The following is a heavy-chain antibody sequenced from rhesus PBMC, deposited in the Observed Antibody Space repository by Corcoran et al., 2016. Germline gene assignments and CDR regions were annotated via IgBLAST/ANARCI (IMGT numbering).Heavy chain of an antibody. J-gene: IGHJ6*01. D-gene: IGHD6-25*01. CDR3: GSGSWNGVLDS. Sequence: QVQLQESGPGVVKPSETLSLTCAVSGGSISGGYDWSWIRQPPGKGLGWIGYIYGSSGSTNYNPSLKNRVTISKDASQNEFSLKLSSVTAADTAVYYCGSGSWNGVLDSWGQGVVVTVSS. CDR1: GGSISGGYD. CDR2: IYGSSGST. V-gene: IGHV4-76*01.